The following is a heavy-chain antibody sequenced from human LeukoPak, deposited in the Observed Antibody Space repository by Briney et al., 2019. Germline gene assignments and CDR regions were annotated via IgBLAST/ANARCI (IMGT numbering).Heavy chain of an antibody. CDR3: ARETNDFWSGYYLDH. CDR1: GFTFSSYE. CDR2: ISSSGSTI. J-gene: IGHJ4*02. Sequence: PGGSLRLSXAASGFTFSSYEMNWVRQAPGKGLEWVSYISSSGSTIYYADSVKGRFTISRDNAKNSLYLQMYSLRAEDTAVYYCARETNDFWSGYYLDHWGQGTLVTVSS. D-gene: IGHD3-3*01. V-gene: IGHV3-48*03.